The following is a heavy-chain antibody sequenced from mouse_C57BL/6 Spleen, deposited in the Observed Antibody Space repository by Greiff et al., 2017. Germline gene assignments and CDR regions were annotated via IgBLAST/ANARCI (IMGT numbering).Heavy chain of an antibody. J-gene: IGHJ3*01. V-gene: IGHV2-5*01. D-gene: IGHD2-4*01. Sequence: QVQLQQSGPGLVQPSQSLSITCTVSGFSLTSYGVHWVRQSPGKGLEWLGVIWRGGSTDYDAAFMSRLSNTKDNSKSQVFFKMNSLQADDTAIDYCAKYYYDHGGFAYWGQGTLVTVSA. CDR2: IWRGGST. CDR3: AKYYYDHGGFAY. CDR1: GFSLTSYG.